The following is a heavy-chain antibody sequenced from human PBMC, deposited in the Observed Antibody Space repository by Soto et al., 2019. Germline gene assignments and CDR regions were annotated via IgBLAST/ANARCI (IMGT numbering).Heavy chain of an antibody. CDR2: INPTSSHI. CDR1: GFTFSAYH. Sequence: EVQLVESGGGLVMPGGSLRLSCAASGFTFSAYHMNWVRQAPGKGLEWVSSINPTSSHIYYADSVRGGFTISRDDSKNSVSLQMNSLRTEDAALYYCARGYCCGGGCYLRRDAFDVWGQGTMVTVSS. J-gene: IGHJ3*01. CDR3: ARGYCCGGGCYLRRDAFDV. V-gene: IGHV3-21*01. D-gene: IGHD2-15*01.